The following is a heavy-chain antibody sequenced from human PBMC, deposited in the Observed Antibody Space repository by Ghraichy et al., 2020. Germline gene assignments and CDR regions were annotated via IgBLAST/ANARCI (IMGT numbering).Heavy chain of an antibody. J-gene: IGHJ6*02. Sequence: GGSLRLSCAASGFTFSDYYMSWIRQAPGKGLECVSYISSSSSYTNYADSVKGRFTISRDNAKNSLYLPMNSLRAEDTAVYYCARDPYISSGWRSYRDTYYYYGMDVWGQGTTVTVSS. V-gene: IGHV3-11*06. CDR3: ARDPYISSGWRSYRDTYYYYGMDV. CDR1: GFTFSDYY. CDR2: ISSSSSYT. D-gene: IGHD6-19*01.